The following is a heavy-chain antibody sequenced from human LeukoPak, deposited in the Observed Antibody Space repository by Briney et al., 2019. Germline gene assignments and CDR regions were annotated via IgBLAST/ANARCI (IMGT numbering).Heavy chain of an antibody. CDR3: AKQYGDHYWCFDL. V-gene: IGHV3-30*18. Sequence: PGGSLRLSCAASGFTFSSYGMHWVRQAPGKGLERVAVISYDGSNKYYADSVKGRFTISRDNSKDTLYLQMNSLRAEDTAVYYCAKQYGDHYWCFDLWGRGTLVTVSS. CDR2: ISYDGSNK. CDR1: GFTFSSYG. J-gene: IGHJ2*01. D-gene: IGHD2-21*02.